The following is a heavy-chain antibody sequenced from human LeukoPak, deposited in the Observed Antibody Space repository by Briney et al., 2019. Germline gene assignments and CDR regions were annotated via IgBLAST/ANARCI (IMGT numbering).Heavy chain of an antibody. Sequence: GRSLRLSCAASGFTFSSYAMSWVRQAPGKGLEWVSAISGSGGSTYYADSVKGRFTISRDNSKNTLYLQMNSLRAEDTAVYYCAKDCGITMIVVPSCFDYWGQGTLVTVSS. V-gene: IGHV3-23*01. J-gene: IGHJ4*02. CDR3: AKDCGITMIVVPSCFDY. CDR1: GFTFSSYA. D-gene: IGHD3-22*01. CDR2: ISGSGGST.